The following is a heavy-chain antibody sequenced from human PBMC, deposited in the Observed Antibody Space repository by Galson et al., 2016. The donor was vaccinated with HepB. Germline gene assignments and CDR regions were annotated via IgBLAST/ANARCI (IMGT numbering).Heavy chain of an antibody. D-gene: IGHD3-16*01. J-gene: IGHJ4*02. CDR3: VRDLGGAFDK. Sequence: SLSLACAASGFTLTGNWMHWVRQGPGKGLVWVSRMNPEATITNYADSGKGPFTIARDPSRNTLCLRMDSLTVEDTAVYFCVRDLGGAFDKRGRGTPVTVSS. V-gene: IGHV3-74*01. CDR2: MNPEATIT. CDR1: GFTLTGNW.